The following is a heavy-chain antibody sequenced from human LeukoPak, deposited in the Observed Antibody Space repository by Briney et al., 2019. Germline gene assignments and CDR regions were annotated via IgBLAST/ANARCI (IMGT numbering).Heavy chain of an antibody. D-gene: IGHD3-9*01. V-gene: IGHV4-4*02. CDR1: GGSISSSNW. Sequence: PSQTLSLTCAVSGGSISSSNWWSWVRQPPGKGLEWIGEIYHSGSTNYNPSLKSRVTISVDKSKNQFSLKLSSVTAADTAVYYCARGHQEVLRYFDWSYYFDYWGEGTLVTVSS. CDR2: IYHSGST. J-gene: IGHJ4*02. CDR3: ARGHQEVLRYFDWSYYFDY.